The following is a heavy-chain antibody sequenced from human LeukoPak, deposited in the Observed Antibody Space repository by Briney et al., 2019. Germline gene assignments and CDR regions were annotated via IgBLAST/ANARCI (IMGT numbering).Heavy chain of an antibody. CDR3: VRYGGTYYSDTSGYWYFDL. V-gene: IGHV1-18*04. CDR1: GYTFSNYG. J-gene: IGHJ2*01. D-gene: IGHD3-22*01. Sequence: ASVKVSCKASGYTFSNYGMSWVRQAPGQGPEWMGWINGYNGDTNYEEKIQDRLTMTTDTSASTAYMELRSLRSDDTAVYYCVRYGGTYYSDTSGYWYFDLWGRGTLITVSS. CDR2: INGYNGDT.